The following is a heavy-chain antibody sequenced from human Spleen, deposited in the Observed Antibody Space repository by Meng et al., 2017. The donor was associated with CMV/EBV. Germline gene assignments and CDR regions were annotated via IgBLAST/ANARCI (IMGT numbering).Heavy chain of an antibody. V-gene: IGHV4-59*01. CDR3: ARGASYDFWGGPYPNTFDV. D-gene: IGHD3-3*01. CDR1: AGSISNYY. J-gene: IGHJ3*01. Sequence: GSLRLSCTVSAGSISNYYWSWIRQPPGKGLEWIGYIYYTGSTNYNPSLKSRVTISVDTSKNQFSLKLSSVTAADTAVYYCARGASYDFWGGPYPNTFDVWGQGTLVTVSS. CDR2: IYYTGST.